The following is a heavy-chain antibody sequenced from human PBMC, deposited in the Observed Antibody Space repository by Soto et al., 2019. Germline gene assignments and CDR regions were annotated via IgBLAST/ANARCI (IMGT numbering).Heavy chain of an antibody. J-gene: IGHJ4*02. CDR3: ARDWEFGY. D-gene: IGHD1-26*01. CDR1: GYSFSSYY. Sequence: ASVKVSCKASGYSFSSYYMHWVRQAPGQGLEWMGVINPSGDSITYAQKFQGRATMTKDTSMSTLFMEVSSLRSEDTAVYFGARDWEFGYWGQGTMVTVSS. V-gene: IGHV1-46*01. CDR2: INPSGDSI.